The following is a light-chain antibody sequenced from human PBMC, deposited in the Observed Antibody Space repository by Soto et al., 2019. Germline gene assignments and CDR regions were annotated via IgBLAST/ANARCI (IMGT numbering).Light chain of an antibody. Sequence: QSALTQPASVSGSPGQSITISCTGTSSDVGAYNYVSWYQQHPGKAPKLMISGVSNRPSGVSNRFSGSKSGNTASLTISGRQADDEDAYYCSSYTGSSTPWVFGGGTKLTVL. CDR2: GVS. CDR1: SSDVGAYNY. J-gene: IGLJ3*02. V-gene: IGLV2-14*01. CDR3: SSYTGSSTPWV.